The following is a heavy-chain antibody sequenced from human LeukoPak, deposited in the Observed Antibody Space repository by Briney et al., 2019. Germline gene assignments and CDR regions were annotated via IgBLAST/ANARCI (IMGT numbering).Heavy chain of an antibody. Sequence: ASVKISCKASGYIFSKYDIHWIQQAPGKGLEWVGRVDPEDGGAIYAQKFRGRVTMTTDTSTSTAYMALRSLRSDDTAVYYCARDIGAGGTSWTHFDYWGQGTLVTVSS. CDR2: VDPEDGGA. CDR3: ARDIGAGGTSWTHFDY. CDR1: GYIFSKYD. D-gene: IGHD3-10*01. V-gene: IGHV1-69-2*01. J-gene: IGHJ4*02.